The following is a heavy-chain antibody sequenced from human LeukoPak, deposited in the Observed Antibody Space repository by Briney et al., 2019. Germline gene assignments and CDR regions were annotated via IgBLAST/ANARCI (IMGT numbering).Heavy chain of an antibody. J-gene: IGHJ4*02. V-gene: IGHV3-30*04. Sequence: PGGSLRLSCAASGFTFSSYAMHWVRQAPGKGLEWVAVISYDGSNKYYADSVRGRFTISRDNSKNTLYLQMNSLRAEDTAVYYCARGDDILTGYSDYFDYWGQGTLSPSPQ. CDR2: ISYDGSNK. CDR1: GFTFSSYA. CDR3: ARGDDILTGYSDYFDY. D-gene: IGHD3-9*01.